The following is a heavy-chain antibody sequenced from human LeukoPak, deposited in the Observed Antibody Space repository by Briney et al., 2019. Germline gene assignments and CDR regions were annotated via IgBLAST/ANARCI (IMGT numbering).Heavy chain of an antibody. V-gene: IGHV3-23*01. J-gene: IGHJ5*02. CDR1: GFTFSSYA. Sequence: GGSLRLSCAASGFTFSSYAMSWVRQAPGKGLEWVSAISGSGGSTYYADSVKGRFTISRDNSKNTLYLQMNSLRDEDTAVYYCAKTGDILTGSPWFDPWGQGTLVTVSS. CDR2: ISGSGGST. CDR3: AKTGDILTGSPWFDP. D-gene: IGHD3-9*01.